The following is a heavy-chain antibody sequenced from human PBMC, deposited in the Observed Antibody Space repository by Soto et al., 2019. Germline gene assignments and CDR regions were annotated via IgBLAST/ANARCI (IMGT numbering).Heavy chain of an antibody. V-gene: IGHV4-30-2*01. CDR3: ARHVVVTAISPYNWFDP. D-gene: IGHD2-21*02. J-gene: IGHJ5*02. CDR1: GGSISSGGYS. Sequence: SETLSLTCAVSGGSISSGGYSWSWIRQPPGKGLEWIGYIYHSGSTYYNPSLKSRVTISVDRSKNQFSLKLSSVTAADTAVYYCARHVVVTAISPYNWFDPWGQGTLVTVSS. CDR2: IYHSGST.